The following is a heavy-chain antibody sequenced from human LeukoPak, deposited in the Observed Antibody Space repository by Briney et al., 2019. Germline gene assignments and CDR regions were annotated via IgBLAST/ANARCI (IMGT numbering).Heavy chain of an antibody. CDR3: AKAGPYSNYGAL. CDR1: GFTFNTYW. CDR2: VRQDGGEG. J-gene: IGHJ4*02. V-gene: IGHV3-7*01. Sequence: GGSLRLSCAASGFTFNTYWMTWVRQAPGRGLEWVANVRQDGGEGHYVDSVKGRFTVSRDNAENSLYLQLNSLRIEDTAVYYCAKAGPYSNYGALWGQGTLVTVSS. D-gene: IGHD4-11*01.